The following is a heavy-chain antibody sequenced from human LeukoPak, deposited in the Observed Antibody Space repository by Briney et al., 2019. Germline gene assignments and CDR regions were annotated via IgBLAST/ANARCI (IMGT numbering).Heavy chain of an antibody. D-gene: IGHD2-2*01. CDR1: GGSISSSSYY. CDR2: IYYSGST. Sequence: SETLSLTCTVPGGSISSSSYYWGWIRQPPGKGLEWIGNIYYSGSTYYKPSLKSRVTISVDTSKNHFSLRLSSVTAADTAVYYCARHREYCTNTTCYPFDFDYWGQGTLVTVSS. J-gene: IGHJ4*02. CDR3: ARHREYCTNTTCYPFDFDY. V-gene: IGHV4-39*01.